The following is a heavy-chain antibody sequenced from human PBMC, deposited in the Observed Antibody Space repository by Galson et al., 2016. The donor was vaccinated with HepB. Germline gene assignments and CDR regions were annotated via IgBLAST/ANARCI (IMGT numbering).Heavy chain of an antibody. J-gene: IGHJ4*02. D-gene: IGHD2-15*01. CDR3: ASRGARSCSGGSCYECDY. Sequence: SVKVSCKASGGTFSYYAISWVRQAPGQGLEWMGGIIPIFGKADYAQKFQGRVTITADDSTSTAYMELSSRGSEDTAVYYCASRGARSCSGGSCYECDYWGQGTLVTVSS. CDR2: IIPIFGKA. CDR1: GGTFSYYA. V-gene: IGHV1-69*13.